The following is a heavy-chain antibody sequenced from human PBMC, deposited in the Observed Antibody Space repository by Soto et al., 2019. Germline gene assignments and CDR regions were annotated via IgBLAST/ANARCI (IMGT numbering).Heavy chain of an antibody. J-gene: IGHJ4*02. D-gene: IGHD6-13*01. CDR1: GDSVSSNSAA. CDR3: TRDGSPSAGFDY. Sequence: KQSQTLSLTCAISGDSVSSNSAAWNWIRQSPSRGLEWLGRTYYRSKWYNDYAVSVKSRITINPATSKNQFSVQRKSVTTEDTAEYCATRDGSPSAGFDYWGQGTLVTVSS. CDR2: TYYRSKWYN. V-gene: IGHV6-1*01.